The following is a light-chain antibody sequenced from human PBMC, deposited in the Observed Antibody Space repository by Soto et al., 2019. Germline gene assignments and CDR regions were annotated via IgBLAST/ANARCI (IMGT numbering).Light chain of an antibody. Sequence: SYELTQPLSVSVALGQTARITCGGNNIGSKNVHWHQQKPGQAPVLVIYRDSNRPSGIPERFSGSNSGNTATLTISRAQAGDEADYYCQVWDSSTVVFGGGTKLTVL. CDR2: RDS. V-gene: IGLV3-9*01. J-gene: IGLJ2*01. CDR3: QVWDSSTVV. CDR1: NIGSKN.